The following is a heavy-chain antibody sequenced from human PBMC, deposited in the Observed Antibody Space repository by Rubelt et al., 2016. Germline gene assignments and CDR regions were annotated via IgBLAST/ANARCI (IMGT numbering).Heavy chain of an antibody. J-gene: IGHJ2*01. CDR3: ARETGRDRYFDL. Sequence: EVQLVESGGGLVQPGGSLRLSCVASGFTFSSNWMHWVRQAPGNGLVWVSRINTDGTTIAYADAVKGRFTISRDNAKNTLYLQMNSLRAEDTAVYYCARETGRDRYFDLWGRGTLVTVSS. CDR2: INTDGTTI. CDR1: GFTFSSNW. V-gene: IGHV3-74*01.